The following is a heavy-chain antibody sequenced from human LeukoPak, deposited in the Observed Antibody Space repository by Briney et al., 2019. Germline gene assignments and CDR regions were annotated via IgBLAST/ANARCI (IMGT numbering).Heavy chain of an antibody. CDR3: ARQSTPHGNFDY. CDR1: GFTLTNYA. D-gene: IGHD5-24*01. CDR2: LGTAGDT. V-gene: IGHV3-13*01. J-gene: IGHJ4*02. Sequence: PGGSLRLSCAASGFTLTNYAMHWVRQPAGEGLEWVSALGTAGDTFYPGSVKGRLTISRDNAKKSLFLQMNSLRVEDTAIYYCARQSTPHGNFDYWGQGTLVTVSS.